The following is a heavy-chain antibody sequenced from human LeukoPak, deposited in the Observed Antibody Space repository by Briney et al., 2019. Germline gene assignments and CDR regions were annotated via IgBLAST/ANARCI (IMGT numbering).Heavy chain of an antibody. J-gene: IGHJ6*03. D-gene: IGHD6-6*01. CDR3: ARGRRGGGQLVRYYYYYYMDI. CDR1: GGSFSGYY. Sequence: SETLSLTCAVYGGSFSGYYWSWIRQPPGKGLEWIGEINHSGSTNYNPSLKSRVTISVDTSKNQFSLKLSSVTAADTAVYYCARGRRGGGQLVRYYYYYYMDIWGKGTTVTVSS. CDR2: INHSGST. V-gene: IGHV4-34*01.